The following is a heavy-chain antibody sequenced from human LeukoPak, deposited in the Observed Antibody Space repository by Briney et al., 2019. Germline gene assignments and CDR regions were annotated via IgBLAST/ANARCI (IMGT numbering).Heavy chain of an antibody. CDR2: IWYDGSNK. CDR3: ARELIQYTYGYGSAFDI. D-gene: IGHD5-18*01. CDR1: GFTFRNYA. V-gene: IGHV3-33*01. Sequence: PGGSLRLSCAASGFTFRNYAMYWVRQAPGKGLEWVAVIWYDGSNKYYADSVKGRFTISRDNSKNTLYLQMNSLRAEDTAVYYCARELIQYTYGYGSAFDIWGQGTMVTVSS. J-gene: IGHJ3*02.